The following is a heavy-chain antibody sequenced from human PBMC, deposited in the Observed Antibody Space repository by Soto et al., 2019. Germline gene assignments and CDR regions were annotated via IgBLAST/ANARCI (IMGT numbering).Heavy chain of an antibody. J-gene: IGHJ4*02. V-gene: IGHV4-61*01. CDR2: IYYTGST. CDR3: AREFSNSPEAFDS. CDR1: GGSVNSDTFY. Sequence: QVHLQESGPGQVKSSETLSLICTVSGGSVNSDTFYWSWIRQPPGRGLEWIGYIYYTGSTNYNPSLKSRVTISIDTSRNQFSLKLSSVTAADTAVYYCAREFSNSPEAFDSWGQGAWSPSPQ. D-gene: IGHD6-6*01.